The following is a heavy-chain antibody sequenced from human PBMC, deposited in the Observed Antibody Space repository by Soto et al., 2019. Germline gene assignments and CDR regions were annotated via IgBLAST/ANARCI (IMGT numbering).Heavy chain of an antibody. V-gene: IGHV4-31*03. CDR1: GDSISRGAYY. J-gene: IGHJ3*02. D-gene: IGHD5-18*01. CDR3: ARVVSSYGFSRSPAFDI. CDR2: ISNSGRN. Sequence: PSETLSLTCTVSGDSISRGAYYWTWIRQHPVKGLEWIGYISNSGRNYYNKYLKRRLNISLHSSENKNYVKLTSVTAAEKAKYYCARVVSSYGFSRSPAFDIWGQGTMVT.